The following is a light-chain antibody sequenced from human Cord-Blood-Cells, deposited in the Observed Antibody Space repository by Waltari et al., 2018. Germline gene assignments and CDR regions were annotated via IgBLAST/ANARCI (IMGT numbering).Light chain of an antibody. Sequence: DIQMTQSPSTLSASVGDRVTITCRASQSISSWLAWYQQKPGKAPKLLIYDASSVESGVPSRFSGSGSGTEFTLTISSLQPDDFATYYCQQYNSYSYTFGQVTKLEIK. V-gene: IGKV1-5*01. J-gene: IGKJ2*01. CDR3: QQYNSYSYT. CDR2: DAS. CDR1: QSISSW.